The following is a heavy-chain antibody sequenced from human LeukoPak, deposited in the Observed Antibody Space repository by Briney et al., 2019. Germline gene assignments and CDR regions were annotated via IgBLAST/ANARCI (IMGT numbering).Heavy chain of an antibody. CDR3: AKVKSKLAAAGYSFDY. CDR2: IRGSCGRT. CDR1: GFTFSSYA. D-gene: IGHD6-13*01. V-gene: IGHV3-23*01. J-gene: IGHJ4*02. Sequence: GGSLRLSCAASGFTFSSYAMSGVRQAPGKGLEWVSAIRGSCGRTYYADSVRGRFTISRDNSKNTLYLQMKSLRAEDTAVYYCAKVKSKLAAAGYSFDYSGQGTLVTVSS.